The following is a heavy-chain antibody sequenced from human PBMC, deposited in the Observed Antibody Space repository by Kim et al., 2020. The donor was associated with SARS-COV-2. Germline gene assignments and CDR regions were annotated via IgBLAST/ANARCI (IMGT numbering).Heavy chain of an antibody. CDR1: GFTFSSYA. V-gene: IGHV3-30-3*01. CDR3: VRSSTVYTALFGY. CDR2: ISYDGSNK. J-gene: IGHJ4*02. Sequence: GGSLRLSCAASGFTFSSYAMHWVRQAPGKGLEWVAVISYDGSNKYYADSVKGRFTISRDNSKNTLYLQMNSLRVEDTAVYYCVRSSTVYTALFGYRGQG. D-gene: IGHD4-17*01.